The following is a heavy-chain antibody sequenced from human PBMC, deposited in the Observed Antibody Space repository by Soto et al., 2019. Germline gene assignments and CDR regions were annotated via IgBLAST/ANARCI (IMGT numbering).Heavy chain of an antibody. CDR1: GGTFSSYA. D-gene: IGHD6-13*01. CDR3: ARDREGSSSWSLWFDP. J-gene: IGHJ5*02. CDR2: IIPIFGTA. Sequence: LVKVSCKASGGTFSSYAISWVRQAPGQGLEWMGGIIPIFGTANYAQKFQGRVTITADESTSTAYMELSSLRSEDTAVYYCARDREGSSSWSLWFDPWGQGTLVTVSS. V-gene: IGHV1-69*13.